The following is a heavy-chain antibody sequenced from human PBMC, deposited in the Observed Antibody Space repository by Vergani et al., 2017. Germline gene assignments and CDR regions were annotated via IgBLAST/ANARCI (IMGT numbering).Heavy chain of an antibody. V-gene: IGHV4-34*01. D-gene: IGHD3-16*01. Sequence: QVQLQQWGAGLLKPSETLSLTCAVYGGSFSGYYWSWIRQPPGKGLEWIGEINHSGSTNYKPSLKSRVTISVDTSKNQFSLKLSSVTAADTAVYYCARGGVGGSQKKWFDPWGQGTLVTVSS. CDR3: ARGGVGGSQKKWFDP. J-gene: IGHJ5*02. CDR1: GGSFSGYY. CDR2: INHSGST.